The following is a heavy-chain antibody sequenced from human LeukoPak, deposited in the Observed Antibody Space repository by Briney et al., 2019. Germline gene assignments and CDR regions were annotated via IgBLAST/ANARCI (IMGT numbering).Heavy chain of an antibody. Sequence: PGGSLRLSCAASGFTFSSYEMNWVRQAPGKGLEWVSYISSSGSTIYYADSVKGRFTISRGNAKNSLYLQMNSLRAEDTAVYYCARTAMVRGVIINPHFDYWGQGTLVTVSS. V-gene: IGHV3-48*03. CDR2: ISSSGSTI. CDR3: ARTAMVRGVIINPHFDY. D-gene: IGHD3-10*01. CDR1: GFTFSSYE. J-gene: IGHJ4*02.